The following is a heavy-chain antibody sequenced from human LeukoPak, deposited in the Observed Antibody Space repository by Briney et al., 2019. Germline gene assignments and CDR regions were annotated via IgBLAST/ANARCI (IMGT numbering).Heavy chain of an antibody. Sequence: ASVKVSCKVSGYTLTELSMHWVRQAPGKGLEWMGGFDPEDGETIYAQKFQGRVTMTEDTPTDTAYMELSSLRSEDTAVYYCATFFGNLRGFDYWGQGTLVTVSS. CDR2: FDPEDGET. V-gene: IGHV1-24*01. J-gene: IGHJ4*02. D-gene: IGHD1-14*01. CDR1: GYTLTELS. CDR3: ATFFGNLRGFDY.